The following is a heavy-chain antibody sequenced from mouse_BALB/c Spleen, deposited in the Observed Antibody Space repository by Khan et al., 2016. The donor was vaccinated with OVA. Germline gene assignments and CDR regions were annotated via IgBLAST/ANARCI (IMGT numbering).Heavy chain of an antibody. CDR1: GDSITSGY. D-gene: IGHD2-14*01. J-gene: IGHJ2*01. CDR2: ISSSDST. V-gene: IGHV3-8*02. CDR3: ARWNYRYDGYFDY. Sequence: EVQLQESGPCLVKPSQTLSLTCSVTGDSITSGYWNWIRKFPGNKLEYMGYISSSDSTFYNPSLKSRISITSDPSKNQYYLQLNSVTTEDTATYYCARWNYRYDGYFDYWGQGTTLTVSS.